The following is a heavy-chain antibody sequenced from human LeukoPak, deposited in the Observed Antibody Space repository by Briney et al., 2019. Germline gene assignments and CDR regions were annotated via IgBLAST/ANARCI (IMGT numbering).Heavy chain of an antibody. CDR3: ARGGSFVEY. Sequence: GGSLRLSCAVSGFTLSNYEMHWVRRAPGKGLEWVSYISSGGSTVYYADSVKGRFTVSRDNAKNSLYLQMSSLRAEDTAVYYCARGGSFVEYWGQGTLVSVSS. D-gene: IGHD3-10*01. V-gene: IGHV3-48*03. CDR1: GFTLSNYE. CDR2: ISSGGSTV. J-gene: IGHJ4*02.